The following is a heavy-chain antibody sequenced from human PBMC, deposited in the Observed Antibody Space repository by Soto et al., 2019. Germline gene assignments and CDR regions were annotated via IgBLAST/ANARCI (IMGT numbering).Heavy chain of an antibody. Sequence: QITLKESGPPLVKPTQTLTLTCTFSGFSLTTSAVGVGWVRQPPGKALEWLALIYWDDDKRYSPSLKSMPTITADTTHNQLVPTMTHMDPVHTATYYCSYSSGYSSSGLDYWGQEPLDTVSS. V-gene: IGHV2-5*02. CDR2: IYWDDDK. D-gene: IGHD6-13*01. J-gene: IGHJ4*02. CDR3: SYSSGYSSSGLDY. CDR1: GFSLTTSAVG.